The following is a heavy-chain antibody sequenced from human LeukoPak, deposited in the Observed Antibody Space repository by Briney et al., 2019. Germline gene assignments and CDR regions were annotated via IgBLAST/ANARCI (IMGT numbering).Heavy chain of an antibody. CDR1: GFTFSSYW. D-gene: IGHD1-26*01. CDR3: AAHPWELWGPIGY. V-gene: IGHV3-7*01. CDR2: IKQDGSEK. Sequence: GGSLRLSCAASGFTFSSYWMSWVRQAPGKGLEWMANIKQDGSEKYYVDSVKGRFTISRDNAKNSLYLQMNSLRAEDTAVYYCAAHPWELWGPIGYWGQGTLVTVSS. J-gene: IGHJ4*02.